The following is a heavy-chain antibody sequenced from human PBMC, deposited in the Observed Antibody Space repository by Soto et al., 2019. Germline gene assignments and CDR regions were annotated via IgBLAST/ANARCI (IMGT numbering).Heavy chain of an antibody. J-gene: IGHJ5*02. Sequence: SETLSLTCTVSGGSISKYYWSWIRQPPGKGLEWIGYIYYTGTTNYNPSLKSRVTISLDTSKSQFSMELTSVTAADTAIYYCARDRWLDPWGQGILVTVS. CDR2: IYYTGTT. CDR1: GGSISKYY. V-gene: IGHV4-59*01. CDR3: ARDRWLDP.